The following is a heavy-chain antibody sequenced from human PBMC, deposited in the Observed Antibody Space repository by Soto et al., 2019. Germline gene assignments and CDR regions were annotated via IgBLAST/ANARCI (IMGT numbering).Heavy chain of an antibody. V-gene: IGHV3-48*02. CDR1: GLTFNTYN. J-gene: IGHJ5*02. CDR3: VREEAPFP. Sequence: GGCLRLSCAASGLTFNTYNMNWVRQAPGKGLEWVSYINGASTTIYYADSVRGRFSVSRDNAKNSLYLQLNSLRDEDTAVYYCVREEAPFPWGQGTLVTVSS. CDR2: INGASTTI.